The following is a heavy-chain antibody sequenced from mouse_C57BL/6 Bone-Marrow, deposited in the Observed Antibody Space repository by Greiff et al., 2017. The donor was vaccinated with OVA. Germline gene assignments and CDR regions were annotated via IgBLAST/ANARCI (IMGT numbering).Heavy chain of an antibody. CDR2: IYPRDGST. CDR3: AREDTTVVARGDCDN. J-gene: IGHJ2*01. V-gene: IGHV1-85*01. CDR1: GYTFTSYD. Sequence: QVQLKQSGPELVKPGASVKLSCKASGYTFTSYDINWVKQRPGQGLEWIGWIYPRDGSTKYNEKFKGKATLTVDTSSSTAYMELHSLTSEDSAVYFCAREDTTVVARGDCDNWGQGTTLTVSS. D-gene: IGHD1-1*01.